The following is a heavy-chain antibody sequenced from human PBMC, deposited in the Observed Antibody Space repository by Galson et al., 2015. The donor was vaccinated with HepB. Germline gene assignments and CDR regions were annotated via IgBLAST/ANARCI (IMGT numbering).Heavy chain of an antibody. D-gene: IGHD1-26*01. Sequence: SLRLSCAASGFTFSDYTMNWVRQAPGKGLEWVSSISSRSNYIYYADSVKGRFTISRDNAKNSLYLQMNSLRAEDTAVFYCARERLGVTTLYDVFDIWGQGTMVTVSS. CDR3: ARERLGVTTLYDVFDI. CDR1: GFTFSDYT. V-gene: IGHV3-21*01. J-gene: IGHJ3*02. CDR2: ISSRSNYI.